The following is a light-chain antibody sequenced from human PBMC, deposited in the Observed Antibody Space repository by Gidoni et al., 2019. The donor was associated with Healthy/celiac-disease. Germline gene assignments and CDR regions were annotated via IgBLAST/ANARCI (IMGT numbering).Light chain of an antibody. CDR3: QQYYSYPGT. J-gene: IGKJ3*01. V-gene: IGKV1-8*01. CDR1: QGISSY. Sequence: AIRMTQSPSSLSASTGDRVTITCRASQGISSYLAWYQQKPGKAPKLLIYAASTLQSGVPSRFSGSGSGTDSTLTISCLQSEDFATYYCQQYYSYPGTFGPXTKVDIK. CDR2: AAS.